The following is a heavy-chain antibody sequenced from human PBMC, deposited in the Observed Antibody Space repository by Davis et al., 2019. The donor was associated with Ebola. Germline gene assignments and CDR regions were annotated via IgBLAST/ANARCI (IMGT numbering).Heavy chain of an antibody. CDR1: GFTFSRYW. Sequence: GGSLRLSCAASGFTFSRYWMSWVRQAPGKGLEWVANIKQDGSEKFYVDSVKGRFTMSRDNAKNSLYLQMNSLRAEDTAVYYCARDRHGDYAYYGMDVWGKGTTVTVSS. V-gene: IGHV3-7*03. D-gene: IGHD4-17*01. J-gene: IGHJ6*04. CDR2: IKQDGSEK. CDR3: ARDRHGDYAYYGMDV.